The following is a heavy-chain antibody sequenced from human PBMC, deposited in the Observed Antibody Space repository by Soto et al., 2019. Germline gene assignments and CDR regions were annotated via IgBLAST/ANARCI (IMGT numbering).Heavy chain of an antibody. CDR2: ITQSGST. Sequence: SETLSLTCAVYGGSFSGYYWSWIRQPPVKVLEWIGEITQSGSTNYNPSLKSRITIAADTSKNQFALKLSSVTAADTAVYYCARCRLYYHGSGSYYAAYYYYYGMDVWGQGTTLTVS. V-gene: IGHV4-34*01. J-gene: IGHJ6*02. CDR3: ARCRLYYHGSGSYYAAYYYYYGMDV. CDR1: GGSFSGYY. D-gene: IGHD3-10*01.